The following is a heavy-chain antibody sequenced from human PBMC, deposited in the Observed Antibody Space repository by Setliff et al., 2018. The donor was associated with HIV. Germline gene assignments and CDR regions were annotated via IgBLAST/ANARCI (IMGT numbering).Heavy chain of an antibody. D-gene: IGHD2-21*01. J-gene: IGHJ4*02. Sequence: PSETLSLTCAVYGASFSDYNWNWIRQPPGKGLEWIGEINDRETTTFNPSLQSRLFMSIDTSKNQFSLKLDSVIAAATAVYYCSRGRHISGPINYFVPFYFDSWGQGNLVTVSS. CDR1: GASFSDYN. V-gene: IGHV4-34*01. CDR3: SRGRHISGPINYFVPFYFDS. CDR2: INDRETT.